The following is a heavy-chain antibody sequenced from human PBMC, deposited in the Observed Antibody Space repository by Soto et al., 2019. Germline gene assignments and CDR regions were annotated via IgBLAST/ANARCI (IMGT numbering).Heavy chain of an antibody. J-gene: IGHJ4*02. CDR3: ARDRGWYGFDC. CDR2: IYSGGTT. V-gene: IGHV3-66*01. D-gene: IGHD6-19*01. CDR1: GFTVSKNY. Sequence: GGSLRLSCAASGFTVSKNYMTWVRQAPGKGLEWVSIIYSGGTTYYADSVKGRFTISRDNSKNTLYLQMNSLRAEDTAVYYCARDRGWYGFDCWGQGTLVTVSS.